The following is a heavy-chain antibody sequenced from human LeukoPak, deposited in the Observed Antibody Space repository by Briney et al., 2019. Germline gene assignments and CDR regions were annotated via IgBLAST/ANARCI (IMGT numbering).Heavy chain of an antibody. CDR2: IKQDGSEK. CDR3: ARKGGYSSGYYY. V-gene: IGHV3-7*01. D-gene: IGHD3-22*01. Sequence: GGSLRLSCAASGFTFSDYWMTWVRRSPGKGLEWVANIKQDGSEKDYVDSVKGRFTISRDNTNNSLYLQMDSLRVEDTAVYYCARKGGYSSGYYYWGQGTLVTVSS. CDR1: GFTFSDYW. J-gene: IGHJ4*02.